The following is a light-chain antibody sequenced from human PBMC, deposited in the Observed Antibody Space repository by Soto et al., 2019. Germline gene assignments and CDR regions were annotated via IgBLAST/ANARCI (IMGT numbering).Light chain of an antibody. CDR2: AAS. V-gene: IGKV1-39*01. J-gene: IGKJ3*01. CDR1: QNISNY. Sequence: DMQMTQSPSSLSASVGDRVSITCRSSQNISNYLHWYQQRPGKAPKLLIYAASNLRSGVPSRFSGSGSGTDFTLTISSLQSEDFATYYCQQSYSKPRLTCGPGTRVEIK. CDR3: QQSYSKPRLT.